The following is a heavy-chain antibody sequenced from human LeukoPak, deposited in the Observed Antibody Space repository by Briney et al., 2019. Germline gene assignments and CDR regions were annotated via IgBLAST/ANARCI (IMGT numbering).Heavy chain of an antibody. CDR1: GFSLSGYG. V-gene: IGHV3-30-3*01. CDR3: ARVRAGHYYDY. Sequence: PGGSLRLSCAASGFSLSGYGMHWGRQAPGKGLEWVAVISYDVSKKYYADSVKGRFTISRDNPKSTQYLEMNSLKAEDTAVYYCARVRAGHYYDYWGQGTLVTVSS. J-gene: IGHJ4*02. CDR2: ISYDVSKK.